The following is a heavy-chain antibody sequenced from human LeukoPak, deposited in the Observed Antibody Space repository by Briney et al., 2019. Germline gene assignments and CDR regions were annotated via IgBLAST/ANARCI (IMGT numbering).Heavy chain of an antibody. V-gene: IGHV1-18*01. Sequence: ASVKVSYKASGYTFTSYGISWVRQAPGQGLEWMGWISAYNGNTNYAQKLQGRVTMTTDTSTGTAYMELRSLRSDDTAVYYCARAGVTAVAGDYYYYGMDVWGQGTTVTVSS. CDR2: ISAYNGNT. CDR3: ARAGVTAVAGDYYYYGMDV. D-gene: IGHD6-19*01. CDR1: GYTFTSYG. J-gene: IGHJ6*02.